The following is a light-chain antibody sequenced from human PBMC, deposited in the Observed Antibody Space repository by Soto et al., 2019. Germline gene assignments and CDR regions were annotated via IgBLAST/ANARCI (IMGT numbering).Light chain of an antibody. J-gene: IGKJ2*01. CDR3: QQYNNWPPRYT. Sequence: EIVMTQSPATLSVSPGERATLSCRASESVGTNLAWYQQKRGQAPRLLMYGASTRATDIPARFSGSGSGTDFTLTISSLQSEDFAVYYCQQYNNWPPRYTFGQGTKLEIK. V-gene: IGKV3-15*01. CDR1: ESVGTN. CDR2: GAS.